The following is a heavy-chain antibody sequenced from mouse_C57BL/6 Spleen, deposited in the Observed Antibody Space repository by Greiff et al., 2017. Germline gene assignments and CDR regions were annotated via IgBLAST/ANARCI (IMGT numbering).Heavy chain of an antibody. D-gene: IGHD1-1*01. Sequence: QVHVKQPGAELVKPGASVKLSCKASGYTFTSYWMHWVKQRPGRGLKWIGRIDPNSGGTKYNEKFKSKATLTVDKPSSTAYMQLSSLTSEDSAVYYCARDYYGSIHWYFDVWGTGTTVTVSS. CDR1: GYTFTSYW. CDR3: ARDYYGSIHWYFDV. V-gene: IGHV1-72*01. CDR2: IDPNSGGT. J-gene: IGHJ1*03.